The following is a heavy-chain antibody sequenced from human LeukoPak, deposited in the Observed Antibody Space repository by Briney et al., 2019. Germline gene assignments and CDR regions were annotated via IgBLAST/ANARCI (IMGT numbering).Heavy chain of an antibody. Sequence: GESLKISCKASGYSSTINWIGWVRQMPGKGLEWMGIIYPGDSDTRYSPSFQGQVTISADKSISTAYLELSRLRSDDTAVYYCARKSMAAVGTFDYWGQGTLVTVSS. V-gene: IGHV5-51*01. CDR3: ARKSMAAVGTFDY. D-gene: IGHD6-13*01. J-gene: IGHJ4*02. CDR2: IYPGDSDT. CDR1: GYSSTINW.